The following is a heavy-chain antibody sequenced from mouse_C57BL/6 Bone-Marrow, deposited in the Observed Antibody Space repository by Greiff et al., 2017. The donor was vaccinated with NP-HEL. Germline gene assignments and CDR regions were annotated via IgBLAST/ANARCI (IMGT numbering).Heavy chain of an antibody. V-gene: IGHV5-4*03. CDR2: ISDGGSYT. D-gene: IGHD2-5*01. Sequence: EVNVVESGGGLVKPGGSLKLSCAASGFTFSSYAMSWVRQTPEKRLEWVATISDGGSYTYYPDNVKGRFTISRDNAKNNLYLQMSHLKSEDTAMYYCAVYYSNYGGFAYWGQGTLVTVSA. CDR1: GFTFSSYA. CDR3: AVYYSNYGGFAY. J-gene: IGHJ3*01.